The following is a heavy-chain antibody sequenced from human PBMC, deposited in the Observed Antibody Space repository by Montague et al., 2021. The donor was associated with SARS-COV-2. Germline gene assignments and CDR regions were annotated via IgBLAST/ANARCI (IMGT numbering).Heavy chain of an antibody. CDR1: GDSISSYY. Sequence: SETLSLTCTVSGDSISSYYWSWIRQPPGKGLEWIGYIYYSGSTNYNPSLKSRVTISVDTSKNQFSLKLSSVTAADTAAYYCARVFPRWLQFDPYFDYWGQGTLVTVSS. J-gene: IGHJ4*02. V-gene: IGHV4-59*01. CDR3: ARVFPRWLQFDPYFDY. CDR2: IYYSGST. D-gene: IGHD5-24*01.